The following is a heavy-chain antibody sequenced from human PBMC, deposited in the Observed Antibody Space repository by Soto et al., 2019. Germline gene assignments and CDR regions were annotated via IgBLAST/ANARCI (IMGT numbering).Heavy chain of an antibody. CDR1: GGSISSYY. D-gene: IGHD6-19*01. CDR2: IYYSGST. CDR3: ARDLKGIAVAGSGNWFDP. Sequence: SETLSLTCTVSGGSISSYYWSWIRQHPGKGLEWIGYIYYSGSTNYNPSLKSRVTISVDTSKNQFSLKLSSVTAADTAVYYCARDLKGIAVAGSGNWFDPWGQGTLVTVSS. V-gene: IGHV4-59*01. J-gene: IGHJ5*02.